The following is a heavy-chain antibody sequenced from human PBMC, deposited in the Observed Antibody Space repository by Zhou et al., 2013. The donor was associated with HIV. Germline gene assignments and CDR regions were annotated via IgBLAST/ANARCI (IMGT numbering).Heavy chain of an antibody. CDR1: GGTFSSYA. Sequence: QVQLVQSGAEVKKPGSSVKVSCKASGGTFSSYAISWVRQAPGQGLEWMGGIIPIFGTANYAQKFQGRVTITTDESTSTAYMELSSLRSEDTAVYYCARNFGYCSSTSCLRFDPWGQGTLVTVSS. V-gene: IGHV1-69*05. CDR2: IIPIFGTA. D-gene: IGHD2-2*01. CDR3: ARNFGYCSSTSCLRFDP. J-gene: IGHJ5*02.